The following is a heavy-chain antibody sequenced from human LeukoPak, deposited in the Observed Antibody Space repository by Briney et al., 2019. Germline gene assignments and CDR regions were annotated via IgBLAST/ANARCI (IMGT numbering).Heavy chain of an antibody. J-gene: IGHJ4*02. CDR1: GFTLSVYS. CDR3: AKTLWGLTLLSSDY. D-gene: IGHD3-16*01. V-gene: IGHV3-23*01. CDR2: ISDSGGST. Sequence: GGSLRLSCAASGFTLSVYSMTWVRQAPGKGLEWVSGISDSGGSTHYADSVKGRFTISRDNSKNTLYLHMNSLRLEDTAVYWCAKTLWGLTLLSSDYWGQGTLVTVSS.